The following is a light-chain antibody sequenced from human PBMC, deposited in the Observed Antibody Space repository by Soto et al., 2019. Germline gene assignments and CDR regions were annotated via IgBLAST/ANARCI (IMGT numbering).Light chain of an antibody. Sequence: QSFLTQHASESGSPGQAITIACTGTSSDVGGYNYVSWYQQHPGKAPKLMIYEVSNRPLGVSNRFSGSKSGNTASLTISGLQAEDEADYYCTSYTSSSTLDVFGTGTKVTV. CDR3: TSYTSSSTLDV. CDR2: EVS. J-gene: IGLJ1*01. V-gene: IGLV2-14*01. CDR1: SSDVGGYNY.